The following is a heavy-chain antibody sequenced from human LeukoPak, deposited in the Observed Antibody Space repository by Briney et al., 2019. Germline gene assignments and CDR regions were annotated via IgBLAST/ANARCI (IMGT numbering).Heavy chain of an antibody. CDR1: GFTFSNYG. J-gene: IGHJ3*02. D-gene: IGHD1-20*01. Sequence: GGSLRLSCAASGFTFSNYGMHWVRQAPGKGLEWVAFVRYDETTKFYADSVKGRFTISRDNSKTTLYLQMNSLRAEDTAVYYCARGGVGYNWNAYAFDIWGQGTMVTVSS. V-gene: IGHV3-30*02. CDR3: ARGGVGYNWNAYAFDI. CDR2: VRYDETTK.